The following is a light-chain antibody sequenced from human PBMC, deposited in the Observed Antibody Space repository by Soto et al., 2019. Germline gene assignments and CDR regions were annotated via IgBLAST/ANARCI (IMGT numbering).Light chain of an antibody. V-gene: IGKV3-20*01. J-gene: IGKJ4*01. Sequence: EIVLTQSPGTLSLSPGERATVSCRASQSVSSNCLAWYQHKPGQPPRLLISGASNRATGIPDRFSGSGSGTDFTLTISRLEPEDFAVYYCQQYGSSPGVTFGGGTKVEI. CDR3: QQYGSSPGVT. CDR2: GAS. CDR1: QSVSSNC.